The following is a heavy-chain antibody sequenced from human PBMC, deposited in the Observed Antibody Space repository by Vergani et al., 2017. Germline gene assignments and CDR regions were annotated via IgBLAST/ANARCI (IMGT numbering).Heavy chain of an antibody. D-gene: IGHD2-2*01. Sequence: QVQLVQSGAEVKKPGASVKVSCKASGGTFSSYAISWVRQAPGQGLEWMGRIIPIFGTANYAQKFQGRVTITADESTSTAYMELSSLRSEDTAVYYCARDGGLVPAAILEGLGDDWGQGTLVTVSS. J-gene: IGHJ4*02. CDR2: IIPIFGTA. CDR3: ARDGGLVPAAILEGLGDD. CDR1: GGTFSSYA. V-gene: IGHV1-69*13.